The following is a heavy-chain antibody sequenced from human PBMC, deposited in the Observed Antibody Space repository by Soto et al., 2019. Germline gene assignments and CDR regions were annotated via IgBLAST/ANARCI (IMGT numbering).Heavy chain of an antibody. CDR1: GGSISSGGYS. J-gene: IGHJ4*02. CDR3: ASTDTAMVHFDY. Sequence: QLQLQESGSGLVKPSQTLSLTCAVSGGSISSGGYSWSWIRQPPGKGLEWIGYIYHSGSTYYNPSLKRRVTISGDRSKNQFSLKLSSVTAADTAVYYCASTDTAMVHFDYWGQGTLVPVSS. CDR2: IYHSGST. D-gene: IGHD5-18*01. V-gene: IGHV4-30-2*01.